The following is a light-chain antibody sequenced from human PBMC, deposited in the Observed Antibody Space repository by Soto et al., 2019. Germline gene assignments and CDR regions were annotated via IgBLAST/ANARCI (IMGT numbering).Light chain of an antibody. CDR3: QQRSNWLT. Sequence: EIVLTQSPATLSLSPGERATLSCRARQSVSSSLAWYQQKPGQAPRLLIYDASNWATGIPARFSGSGSGTDFTLTISSLEPEDFAVYYCQQRSNWLTFGGGTKVEIK. CDR2: DAS. J-gene: IGKJ4*01. CDR1: QSVSSS. V-gene: IGKV3-11*01.